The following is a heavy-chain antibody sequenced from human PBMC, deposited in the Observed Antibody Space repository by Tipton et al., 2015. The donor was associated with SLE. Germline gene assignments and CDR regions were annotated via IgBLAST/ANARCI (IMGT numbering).Heavy chain of an antibody. CDR3: ARVIYDYYMYV. Sequence: TLSLTCTVSGDALSSYSWSWSRQPPGKGLEWIGYRYYSESTNYNPSLKSRVTISIDTSKTQFSLKLSSVTAADTAVSYCARVIYDYYMYVWGKGTTVTVSS. CDR1: GDALSSYS. J-gene: IGHJ6*03. CDR2: RYYSEST. V-gene: IGHV4-59*01.